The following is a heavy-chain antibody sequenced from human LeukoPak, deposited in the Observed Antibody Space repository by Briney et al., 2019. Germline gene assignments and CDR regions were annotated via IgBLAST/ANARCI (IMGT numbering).Heavy chain of an antibody. J-gene: IGHJ5*02. CDR3: ARRVEWIAAAGNPDWFDP. CDR2: MNPNRGNT. CDR1: GYTFTRYD. Sequence: ASVKVSCKASGYTFTRYDSNGVRQATGQGRDWMGWMNPNRGNTGYAQKFQGRVPMTRNTSISTAYMELSSLRSEDTAVYYCARRVEWIAAAGNPDWFDPWGQGTLVTVSS. D-gene: IGHD6-13*01. V-gene: IGHV1-8*01.